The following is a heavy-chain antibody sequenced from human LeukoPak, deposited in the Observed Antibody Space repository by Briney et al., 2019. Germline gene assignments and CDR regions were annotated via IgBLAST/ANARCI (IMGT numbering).Heavy chain of an antibody. CDR2: IKQDGSEK. Sequence: PGGSLRLSCAASGFPFSRYWMTWVRQAPGKGLEWVANIKQDGSEKYYVDSVKGRFTISRDNTKSSLYLQMNSLRAEDTAVYYCASAGTSESYSRVDYWGQGTLVTVSS. V-gene: IGHV3-7*01. D-gene: IGHD3-10*01. CDR1: GFPFSRYW. CDR3: ASAGTSESYSRVDY. J-gene: IGHJ4*02.